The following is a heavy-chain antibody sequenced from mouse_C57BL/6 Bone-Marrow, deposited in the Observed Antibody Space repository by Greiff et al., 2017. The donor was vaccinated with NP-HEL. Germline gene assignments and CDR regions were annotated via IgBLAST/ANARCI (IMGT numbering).Heavy chain of an antibody. CDR2: IRLKSDNYAT. Sequence: EVKLQESGGGLVQPGGSMKLSCVASGFTFSNYWMNWVRQSPEKGLEWVAQIRLKSDNYATHYAESVKGRFTISRDDSKSSVYLQMNNLRAEDTGIYYCTGRVGNYDYWGQGTTLTVSS. J-gene: IGHJ2*01. V-gene: IGHV6-3*01. CDR1: GFTFSNYW. CDR3: TGRVGNYDY. D-gene: IGHD2-1*01.